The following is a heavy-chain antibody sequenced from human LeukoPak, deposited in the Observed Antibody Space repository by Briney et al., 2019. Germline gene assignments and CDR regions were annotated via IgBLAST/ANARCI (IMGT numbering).Heavy chain of an antibody. CDR1: GGSFSGYY. V-gene: IGHV4-34*01. J-gene: IGHJ6*02. Sequence: PSETLSLTCAVYGGSFSGYYWSWIRQPPGKGLEWIGEINHSGSTNYNPSLKSRVTISVDTSKNQFSLKLSSVTAADTAVYYCAREQQQYYYYGMDVWGQGTTVTVSS. CDR2: INHSGST. D-gene: IGHD6-13*01. CDR3: AREQQQYYYYGMDV.